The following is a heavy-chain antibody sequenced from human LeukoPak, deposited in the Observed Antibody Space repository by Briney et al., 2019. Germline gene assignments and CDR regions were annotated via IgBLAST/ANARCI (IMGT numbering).Heavy chain of an antibody. Sequence: SETLSLTCTVSGGSISSSSYYWGWIRQPPGKGLEWIGSIYYSGGTYYNPSLKSRVTISVDTSKNQFSLKLSSVTAADTAVYHCARRYSSGIDYWGQGTLVTVSS. V-gene: IGHV4-39*01. CDR1: GGSISSSSYY. CDR3: ARRYSSGIDY. CDR2: IYYSGGT. D-gene: IGHD3-10*01. J-gene: IGHJ4*02.